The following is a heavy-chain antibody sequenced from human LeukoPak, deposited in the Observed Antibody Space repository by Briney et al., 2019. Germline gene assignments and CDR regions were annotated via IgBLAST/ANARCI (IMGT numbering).Heavy chain of an antibody. CDR2: IFPIFGTA. V-gene: IGHV1-69*06. CDR1: GGTFSSYV. CDR3: ARIRQWVSHDAFDI. Sequence: SVKVSCKASGGTFSSYVISWVRQAPGQGLEWMGGIFPIFGTANYAQNLQGRVTITADKSTSTAYMELSSLRSDDTAVYYCARIRQWVSHDAFDIWGQGTMVTVSS. J-gene: IGHJ3*02. D-gene: IGHD6-19*01.